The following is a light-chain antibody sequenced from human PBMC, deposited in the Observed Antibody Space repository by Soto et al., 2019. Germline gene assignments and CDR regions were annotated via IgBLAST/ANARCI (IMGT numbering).Light chain of an antibody. CDR3: AAWDDSLSGVV. CDR2: RNN. CDR1: TSNIGSNY. V-gene: IGLV1-47*01. J-gene: IGLJ3*02. Sequence: QSVLTQPPSASGPPGQRVTISCSGSTSNIGSNYVYWYQQLPGTAPKLLIYRNNQRPSGVPDRFSGSKSGTSASLAISGLRSEDEADYHCAAWDDSLSGVVFGGGTKVTVL.